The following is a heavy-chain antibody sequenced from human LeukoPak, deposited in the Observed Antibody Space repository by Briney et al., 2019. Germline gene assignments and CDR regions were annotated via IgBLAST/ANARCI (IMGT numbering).Heavy chain of an antibody. Sequence: GRSLRLSCAASGFTFSSYGMHWVRQAPGKGLEWVAVISYDGSNKYYADSVKGRFTISRDNSKNTLYLQMNSLRAEDTAVYYCAKGGGNPFMGYYSSGMEVWAKGPRSPSP. CDR2: ISYDGSNK. CDR1: GFTFSSYG. CDR3: AKGGGNPFMGYYSSGMEV. J-gene: IGHJ6*02. D-gene: IGHD3-3*01. V-gene: IGHV3-30*18.